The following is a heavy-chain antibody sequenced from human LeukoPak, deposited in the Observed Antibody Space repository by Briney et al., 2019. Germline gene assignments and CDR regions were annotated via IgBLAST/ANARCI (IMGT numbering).Heavy chain of an antibody. CDR2: ISGIGGST. CDR3: AKDYYDSSGFADY. Sequence: PGGSLRLSCAASGFTFSSYAMSWVRQAPGKGLEWVSAISGIGGSTYYADSVKGRFTISRDNSKNTLYLQMNSLRAEDTAVYYCAKDYYDSSGFADYWGQGTLVTVSS. J-gene: IGHJ4*02. CDR1: GFTFSSYA. V-gene: IGHV3-23*01. D-gene: IGHD3-22*01.